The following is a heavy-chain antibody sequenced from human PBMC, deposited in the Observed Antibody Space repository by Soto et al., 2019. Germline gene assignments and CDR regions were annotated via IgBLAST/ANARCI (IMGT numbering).Heavy chain of an antibody. J-gene: IGHJ6*02. CDR3: XXXXXXXXXXXXXXXXYGMDV. V-gene: IGHV3-23*01. CDR1: GFTFRNDA. Sequence: EVQLLESGGGLVQPGGSLRLSCTASGFTFRNDAMSWVRQGPGKGLEWVSAISGSGDRTYYADSVKGRFTISRDKSKNXLXXXLXXXXXXXXXXXXXXXXXXXXXXXXXXXXXYGMDVWGHGTTVTVSS. CDR2: ISGSGDRT.